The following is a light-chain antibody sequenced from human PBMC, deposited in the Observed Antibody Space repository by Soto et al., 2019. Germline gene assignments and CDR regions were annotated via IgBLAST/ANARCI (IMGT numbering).Light chain of an antibody. CDR1: QSVTSF. CDR3: QQRSGWPRT. CDR2: DAY. V-gene: IGKV3-11*01. J-gene: IGKJ1*01. Sequence: EIVLTQSPATLSLSPGERATLSCRASQSVTSFLGWYQQKPGQAPRLLIFDAYNRATGVPARFSGSGSGTDFTLTISSLEPEDFAVYYCQQRSGWPRTFGQGTKVEVK.